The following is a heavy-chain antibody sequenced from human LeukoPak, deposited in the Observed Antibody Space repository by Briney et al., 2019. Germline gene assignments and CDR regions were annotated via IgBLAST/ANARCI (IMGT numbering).Heavy chain of an antibody. CDR2: INHSGST. J-gene: IGHJ4*02. V-gene: IGHV4-34*01. CDR3: ARGHHYDSSGYYEGLYYFDY. CDR1: GGSFSGYY. D-gene: IGHD3-22*01. Sequence: SETLSLTCAVYGGSFSGYYWSWIRQPPGKGLEWIGEINHSGSTNYNPSLKSRVTISVDTSKNQFSLKLSSVTAADTAVYYCARGHHYDSSGYYEGLYYFDYWGQGTLVTVSS.